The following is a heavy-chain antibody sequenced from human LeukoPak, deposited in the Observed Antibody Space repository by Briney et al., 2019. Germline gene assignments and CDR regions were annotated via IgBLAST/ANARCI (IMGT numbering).Heavy chain of an antibody. CDR3: ARGDDADGYLST. D-gene: IGHD5-24*01. V-gene: IGHV4-59*01. CDR1: GGSLGSYY. J-gene: IGHJ5*02. Sequence: SETLSLTCTVSGGSLGSYYLSWIRQSPGKGLEWIGFMFYTGSTNYNPSVMSRVSISRDASKNQFSLKLNSLTAADTALYFCARGDDADGYLSTWGQGILVIVSS. CDR2: MFYTGST.